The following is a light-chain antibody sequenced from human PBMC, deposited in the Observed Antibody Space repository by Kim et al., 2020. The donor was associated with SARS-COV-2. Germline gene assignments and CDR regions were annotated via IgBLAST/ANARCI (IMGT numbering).Light chain of an antibody. CDR2: DAS. Sequence: GDRVTITCRASQSISTYLAWYQQKPGKAPKLLIYDASSLASGVPSRFSGSGSGTEFTLTISSLQPDDFATYYCQQYTTYWTFGQGTKVE. CDR3: QQYTTYWT. V-gene: IGKV1-5*01. J-gene: IGKJ1*01. CDR1: QSISTY.